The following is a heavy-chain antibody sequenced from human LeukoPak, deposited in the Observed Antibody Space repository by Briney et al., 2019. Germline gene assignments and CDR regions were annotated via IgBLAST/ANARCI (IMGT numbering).Heavy chain of an antibody. J-gene: IGHJ6*04. CDR1: GFTLSSYE. CDR3: ARGPTMKMDV. V-gene: IGHV3-48*03. Sequence: QPGGSLRLSCAASGFTLSSYEMHWVRQAPGKGLEWVSYISSSDSTIYYADSVKGRFTISRDNAKNSLYLQMNSLRAEDTAVYYCARGPTMKMDVWGKGTTVTVSS. D-gene: IGHD3-22*01. CDR2: ISSSDSTI.